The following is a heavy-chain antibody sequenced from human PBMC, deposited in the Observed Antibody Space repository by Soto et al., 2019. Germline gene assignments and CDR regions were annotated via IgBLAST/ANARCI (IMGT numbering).Heavy chain of an antibody. CDR2: IYHSGTA. J-gene: IGHJ4*02. CDR1: GYTISSGYY. D-gene: IGHD6-19*01. Sequence: SETLSLTCAVPGYTISSGYYWSWSWQPPGKGLEWIGSIYHSGTAYYNQSLRSRITISVDTSKNECSLRLRSVTAADASVYYCARHLKAVADALAYWGQGIPVTVSS. V-gene: IGHV4-38-2*01. CDR3: ARHLKAVADALAY.